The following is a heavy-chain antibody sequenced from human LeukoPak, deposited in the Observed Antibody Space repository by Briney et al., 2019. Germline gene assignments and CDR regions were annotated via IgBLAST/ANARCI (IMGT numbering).Heavy chain of an antibody. CDR3: AKALRYSSSWSYFDY. V-gene: IGHV3-23*01. CDR1: GFTFSSYA. CDR2: ISGSGGST. J-gene: IGHJ4*02. Sequence: GGSLRLSCAASGFTFSSYAMSWVRQAPGKGLEWVSAISGSGGSTYYADSVKGRFTISRDNSKNTLYLQMNSLRAEDTAVYYCAKALRYSSSWSYFDYWGQGTLVTVSS. D-gene: IGHD6-13*01.